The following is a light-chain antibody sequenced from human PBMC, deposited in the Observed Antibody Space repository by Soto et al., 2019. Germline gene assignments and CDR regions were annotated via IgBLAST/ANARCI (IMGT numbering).Light chain of an antibody. Sequence: EVLLTQSPATLSLSPGESVTLSCRASQSISTYLAWYQQKSGQAPRLLIYDASYRATGIPARFSGSGSGTDFTVTISSLEPEDFAVYHGQQRSSWPLTFGGGTKVQI. V-gene: IGKV3-11*01. CDR2: DAS. CDR1: QSISTY. J-gene: IGKJ4*01. CDR3: QQRSSWPLT.